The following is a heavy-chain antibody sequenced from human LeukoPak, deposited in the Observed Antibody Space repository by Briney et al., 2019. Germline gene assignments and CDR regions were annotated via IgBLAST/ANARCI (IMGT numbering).Heavy chain of an antibody. CDR2: VHYSRST. CDR3: ARNYDILTGFDY. V-gene: IGHV4-39*01. CDR1: GESISRSNYY. Sequence: SETLSLTCTVAGESISRSNYYWGWIRQPPGKGLEWIGSVHYSRSTYYNPSLKSRVTISVDTPKNQFSLKLSSVTAADTAVYYCARNYDILTGFDYWGQGTLVTVSS. D-gene: IGHD3-9*01. J-gene: IGHJ4*02.